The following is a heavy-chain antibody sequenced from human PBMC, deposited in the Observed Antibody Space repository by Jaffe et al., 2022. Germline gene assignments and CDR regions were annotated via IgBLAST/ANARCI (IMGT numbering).Heavy chain of an antibody. D-gene: IGHD2-15*01. J-gene: IGHJ3*02. V-gene: IGHV4-34*01. Sequence: QVQLQQWGAGLLKPSETLSLTCAVYGGSFSGYYWSWIRQPPGKGLEWIGEINHSGSTNYNPSLKSRVTISVDTSKNQFSLKLSSVTAADTAVYYCARGRIVVVVAATVKAFDIWGQGTMVTVSS. CDR1: GGSFSGYY. CDR3: ARGRIVVVVAATVKAFDI. CDR2: INHSGST.